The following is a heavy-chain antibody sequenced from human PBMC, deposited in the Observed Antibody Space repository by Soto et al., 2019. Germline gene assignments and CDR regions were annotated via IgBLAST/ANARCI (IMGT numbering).Heavy chain of an antibody. CDR3: ARDSDSGSYSGFGY. J-gene: IGHJ4*02. CDR1: GFTFSSYA. D-gene: IGHD1-26*01. Sequence: QVQLVESGGGVVQPGRSLRLSCAASGFTFSSYAMHWVRQAPGKGLEWVAVISYDGSNKYYADSVKGRFTISRDNSKNTLYLQMNSLRAEDTAVYYCARDSDSGSYSGFGYWGQGTLVTVSS. V-gene: IGHV3-30-3*01. CDR2: ISYDGSNK.